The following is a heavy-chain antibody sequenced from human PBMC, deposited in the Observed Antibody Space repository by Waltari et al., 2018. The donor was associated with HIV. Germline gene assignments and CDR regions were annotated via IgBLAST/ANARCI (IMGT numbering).Heavy chain of an antibody. Sequence: EVHLVESGGGLVKPGGSLRVSCTVSGFTFINAWMSWVRQAPGKGLEWLGRIKSKNDGGKMDYAAPVKDRFTILRDDSKHTLYLEMSSLKIEDTGIYYCVTDAVAVPLDTAYWGQGTLVTVSS. CDR2: IKSKNDGGKM. V-gene: IGHV3-15*01. J-gene: IGHJ4*02. CDR3: VTDAVAVPLDTAY. D-gene: IGHD2-21*01. CDR1: GFTFINAW.